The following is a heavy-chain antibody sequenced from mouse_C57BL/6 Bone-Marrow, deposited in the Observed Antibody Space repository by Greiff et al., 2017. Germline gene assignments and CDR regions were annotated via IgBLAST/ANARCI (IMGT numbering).Heavy chain of an antibody. J-gene: IGHJ2*01. D-gene: IGHD5-1*01. CDR3: ARSSTFFYYLDY. V-gene: IGHV1-47*01. CDR2: FHPYNDDT. CDR1: GYTFTTYP. Sequence: VQLQESGAELVKPGASVKMSCKASGYTFTTYPIEWMQQNHGKSLEWIGNFHPYNDDTKYNEKFKGKATLTVEKSSNTVYLELSRLTSDYSAVYYCARSSTFFYYLDYWGQGTTLTVAS.